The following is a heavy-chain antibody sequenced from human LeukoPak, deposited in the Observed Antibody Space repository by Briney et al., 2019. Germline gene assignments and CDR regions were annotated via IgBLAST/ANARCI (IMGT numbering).Heavy chain of an antibody. V-gene: IGHV3-21*01. CDR2: ISSSSSYI. CDR3: AREYYYDSSGYYGWFDP. CDR1: GFTFSSYG. Sequence: GGSLRLSCAASGFTFSSYGMHWVRQAPGKGLEWVSSISSSSSYIYYADSVKGRFTISRDNAKNSLYLQMNSLRAEDTAVYYCAREYYYDSSGYYGWFDPWGQGTLVTVSS. D-gene: IGHD3-22*01. J-gene: IGHJ5*02.